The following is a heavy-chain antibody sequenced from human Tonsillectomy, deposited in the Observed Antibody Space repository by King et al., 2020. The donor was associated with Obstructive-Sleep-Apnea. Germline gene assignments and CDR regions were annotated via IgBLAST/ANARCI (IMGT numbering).Heavy chain of an antibody. J-gene: IGHJ4*02. CDR2: IDPSDSYT. CDR1: GYSFASYW. Sequence: QLVQSGAEVKKPGESLRISCKGSGYSFASYWISWVRQMPGRGLEWMGRIDPSDSYTNYSPSFQGHVTISADKSNSTASLQWSSLRASDTAMYYCARLYCSGGSCYELDYWGQGTLVTVSS. V-gene: IGHV5-10-1*03. CDR3: ARLYCSGGSCYELDY. D-gene: IGHD2-15*01.